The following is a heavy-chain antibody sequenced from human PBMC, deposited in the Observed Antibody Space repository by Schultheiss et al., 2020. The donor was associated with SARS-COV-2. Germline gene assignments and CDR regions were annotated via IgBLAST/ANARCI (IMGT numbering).Heavy chain of an antibody. J-gene: IGHJ5*02. D-gene: IGHD6-13*01. CDR3: ASMLAKAAAGKPDGFDP. V-gene: IGHV3-48*04. CDR2: ISSSGSTI. Sequence: GGSLRLSCAASGFSFSTYGMNWVRQAPGRGLEWVSYISSSGSTIYYADSVKGRFTISRDNAKNSLYLQMNSLRAEDTAVYYCASMLAKAAAGKPDGFDPWGQGTLVTVSS. CDR1: GFSFSTYG.